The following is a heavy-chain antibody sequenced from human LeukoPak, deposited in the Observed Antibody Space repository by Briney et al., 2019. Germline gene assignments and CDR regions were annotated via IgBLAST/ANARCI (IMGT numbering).Heavy chain of an antibody. CDR3: ARGSGRWPYYFDY. CDR1: GGTFSSYA. V-gene: IGHV1-69*06. CDR2: IIPIFGTA. D-gene: IGHD2-15*01. J-gene: IGHJ4*02. Sequence: GASVKVSCKASGGTFSSYAISWVRQAPGQGLEWMGGIIPIFGTANYAQKFQGRVTITADKSTITAYMELSSLRSEDTAVYYCARGSGRWPYYFDYWGQGTLVTVSS.